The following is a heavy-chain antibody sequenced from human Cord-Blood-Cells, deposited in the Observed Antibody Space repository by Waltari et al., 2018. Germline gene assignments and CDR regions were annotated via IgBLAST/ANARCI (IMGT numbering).Heavy chain of an antibody. CDR3: ARQRSYYDILTGYYAFDI. CDR2: IYYSGRT. Sequence: QLQLQESGPGLVKPSETLSLTCTVSGGSISSSSYYWGWIRQPPGKGLEWIGSIYYSGRTYYHPTLKSRVTISVDTSKNQFSLKLSSVTAADTAVYYCARQRSYYDILTGYYAFDIWGQGTMVTVSS. D-gene: IGHD3-9*01. J-gene: IGHJ3*02. CDR1: GGSISSSSYY. V-gene: IGHV4-39*01.